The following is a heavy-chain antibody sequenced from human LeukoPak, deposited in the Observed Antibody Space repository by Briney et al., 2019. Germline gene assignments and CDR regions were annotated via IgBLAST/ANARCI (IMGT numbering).Heavy chain of an antibody. J-gene: IGHJ6*03. V-gene: IGHV3-74*03. Sequence: GGSLRLSCAASGFTFSTYWMHWVRQAPGKGLLWVSRVNSDGSSTMYVDSVKGRFTISRDNSKNTLYLRMNSLRAEDTAVYYCATLWFGPTLYYYYYYMDVWGKGTTVTISS. D-gene: IGHD3-10*01. CDR1: GFTFSTYW. CDR2: VNSDGSST. CDR3: ATLWFGPTLYYYYYYMDV.